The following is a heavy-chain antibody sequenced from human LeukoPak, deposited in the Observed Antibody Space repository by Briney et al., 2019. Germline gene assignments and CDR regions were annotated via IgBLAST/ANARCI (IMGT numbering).Heavy chain of an antibody. CDR1: GFTFSSYA. Sequence: PGGSLRLSCAASGFTFSSYAMSWVRQAPGKGLEWVSAISGSGGSTYYADSVKGRFTISRDNSKNTLYLQMNSLRAEDTAVYYCARRYCSGGSCYSFDDYWGQGTLVTVSS. D-gene: IGHD2-15*01. CDR2: ISGSGGST. CDR3: ARRYCSGGSCYSFDDY. J-gene: IGHJ4*02. V-gene: IGHV3-23*01.